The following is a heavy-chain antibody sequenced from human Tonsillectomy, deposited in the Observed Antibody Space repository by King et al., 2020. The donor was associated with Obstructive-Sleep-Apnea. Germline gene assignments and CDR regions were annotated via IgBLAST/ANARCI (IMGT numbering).Heavy chain of an antibody. CDR1: GFTFSDYY. CDR3: ARDWGDYPSNAFDI. CDR2: ISSSGSTI. D-gene: IGHD4-17*01. V-gene: IGHV3-11*01. J-gene: IGHJ3*02. Sequence: VQLVESGGGLVKPGGSLRLSCAASGFTFSDYYMGWIRQAPGKGLDWVSYISSSGSTIYYAESVKGRFTISRDKAKNSLYLQMNSLRAEDTAVYYCARDWGDYPSNAFDIWGQGTMVTVSS.